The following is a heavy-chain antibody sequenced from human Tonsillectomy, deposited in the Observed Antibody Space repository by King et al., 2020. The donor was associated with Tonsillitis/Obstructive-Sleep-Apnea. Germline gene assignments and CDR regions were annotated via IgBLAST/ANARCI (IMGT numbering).Heavy chain of an antibody. CDR1: GFTFDDYT. D-gene: IGHD5-18*01. V-gene: IGHV3-43*01. CDR2: ISWDGGST. J-gene: IGHJ4*02. Sequence: VQLVESGGVVVQPGGSLRLSCAASGFTFDDYTMHWVRQAPGKGLEWVSLISWDGGSTYYADSVKGRFTISRDNSKTSLYLQMNSLRTEDTALYYCARSTAMVTPFDYWGQGTLVTVSS. CDR3: ARSTAMVTPFDY.